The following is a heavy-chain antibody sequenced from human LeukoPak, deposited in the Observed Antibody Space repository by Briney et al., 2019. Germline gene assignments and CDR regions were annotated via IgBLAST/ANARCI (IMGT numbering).Heavy chain of an antibody. V-gene: IGHV3-23*01. D-gene: IGHD3-22*01. CDR3: ARSFEGSLYYYDSSGYGDY. CDR2: ISGSGGST. CDR1: GFTFSSYA. Sequence: GGSLRLSCAASGFTFSSYAMSWVRQAPGKGLEWVSAISGSGGSTYYADSVKGRFTISRDNSKNTLYLQMNSLRAEDTAVYYCARSFEGSLYYYDSSGYGDYWGQGTLVTVSS. J-gene: IGHJ4*02.